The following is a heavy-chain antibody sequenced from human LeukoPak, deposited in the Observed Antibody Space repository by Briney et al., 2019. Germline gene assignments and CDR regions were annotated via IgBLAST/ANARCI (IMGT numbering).Heavy chain of an antibody. V-gene: IGHV3-23*01. J-gene: IGHJ4*02. Sequence: QTGGSLRLSCAASGFTFSSYAMSWVRQAPGKGLEWVSAISGSGGSTYYADSVKGRFTISRDNSKNTLYLQMNSLRAEDTAVYYCAKVVDYGDYLSEFDYWGQGTLVTVSS. CDR3: AKVVDYGDYLSEFDY. CDR1: GFTFSSYA. CDR2: ISGSGGST. D-gene: IGHD4-17*01.